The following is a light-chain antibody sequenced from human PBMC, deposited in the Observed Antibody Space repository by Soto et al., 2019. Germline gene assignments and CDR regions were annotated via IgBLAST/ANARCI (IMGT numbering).Light chain of an antibody. CDR3: QQSYNSPFT. CDR1: QGISSY. CDR2: AAS. J-gene: IGKJ3*01. V-gene: IGKV1-8*01. Sequence: AIRMTQSPSSFSASTGDRVTITCRASQGISSYLAWYQQKPGKAPILLIYAASNLQGGVPSRFSGSGSGTHFTLTISSLQPEDFATYYCQQSYNSPFTFGPGTKVDIK.